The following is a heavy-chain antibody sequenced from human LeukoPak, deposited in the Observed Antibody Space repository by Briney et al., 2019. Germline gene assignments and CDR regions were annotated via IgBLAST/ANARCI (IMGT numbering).Heavy chain of an antibody. V-gene: IGHV3-30-3*01. CDR2: ISYDGSNK. CDR3: ARSYYGSGSYNDY. CDR1: GFTFSSYA. Sequence: GGSLRLSCAASGFTFSSYAMHWVRQAPGKGLEWVAVISYDGSNKYYADSVKGRFTISRDNAKNSLYLQMNSLRAEDTAVYYCARSYYGSGSYNDYWGQGTLVTVSS. J-gene: IGHJ4*02. D-gene: IGHD3-10*01.